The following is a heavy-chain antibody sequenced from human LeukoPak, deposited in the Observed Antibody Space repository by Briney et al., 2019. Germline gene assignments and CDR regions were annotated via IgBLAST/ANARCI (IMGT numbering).Heavy chain of an antibody. CDR1: VGSISSYY. J-gene: IGHJ4*02. Sequence: PSETLSLTCTVSVGSISSYYWSWIRQPAGKGLEWIGRIYTSGSTNYNPSLKSRVTISVDTSKNQFSLKLSSVTAADTAVYYCASVYCSGGSCYEHYWGQGTLVTVSS. D-gene: IGHD2-15*01. V-gene: IGHV4-4*07. CDR2: IYTSGST. CDR3: ASVYCSGGSCYEHY.